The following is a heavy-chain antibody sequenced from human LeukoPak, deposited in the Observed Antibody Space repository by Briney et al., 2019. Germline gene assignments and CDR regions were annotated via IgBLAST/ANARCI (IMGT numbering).Heavy chain of an antibody. CDR2: ISAYNGNT. CDR3: ARDLPLAFDI. J-gene: IGHJ3*02. V-gene: IGHV1-18*04. CDR1: GYTFTSYY. Sequence: ASVKVSCKASGYTFTSYYMHWVRQAPGQGLEWMGRISAYNGNTNYAQKLQGRVTMTTDTSTSTAYMELRSLRSDDTAVYYCARDLPLAFDIWGQGTMVTVSS.